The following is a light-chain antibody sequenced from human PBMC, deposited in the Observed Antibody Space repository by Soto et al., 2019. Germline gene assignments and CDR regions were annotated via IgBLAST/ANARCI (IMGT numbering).Light chain of an antibody. CDR2: EVT. CDR3: AAWDDSLRGVI. Sequence: QSALTQPPSASGSPGQSVRISCTGTRRDVGGYNYVAWYQQHPGKAPKLIIYEVTKRPSGVPDRFSGSKSGNTASLTVSGLQAEDEADYYCAAWDDSLRGVIFGGGTKVTVL. CDR1: RRDVGGYNY. V-gene: IGLV2-8*01. J-gene: IGLJ2*01.